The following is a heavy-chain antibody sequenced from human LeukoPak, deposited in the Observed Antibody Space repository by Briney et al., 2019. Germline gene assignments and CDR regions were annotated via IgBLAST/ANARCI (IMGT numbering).Heavy chain of an antibody. CDR1: GFTFSSYA. CDR3: AKDGVRVTFLSPRDYIWGSYRLCYFDY. V-gene: IGHV3-23*01. Sequence: GGSLRLCCAASGFTFSSYAMSWVRQAPGKGLEWVSAISGSGGSTYYADSVKGRFTISRDNSKNTLYLQMNSLRAEDTAVYYCAKDGVRVTFLSPRDYIWGSYRLCYFDYWGQGTLVTVSS. J-gene: IGHJ4*02. CDR2: ISGSGGST. D-gene: IGHD3-16*02.